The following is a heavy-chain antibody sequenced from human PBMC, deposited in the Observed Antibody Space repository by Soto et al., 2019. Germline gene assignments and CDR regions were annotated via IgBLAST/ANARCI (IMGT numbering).Heavy chain of an antibody. CDR1: GGSNSSSTYY. D-gene: IGHD1-1*01. Sequence: ASPTLSLTCTASGGSNSSSTYYWRWIRQPPGMWVEWIGSMHHSGATYYNPSLKSRVSISVDTSKSQCSLKLTFVTAADTAVYFCARHGSNSSRRLSWFDPWGQGTLVTVS. CDR3: ARHGSNSSRRLSWFDP. V-gene: IGHV4-39*01. J-gene: IGHJ5*02. CDR2: MHHSGAT.